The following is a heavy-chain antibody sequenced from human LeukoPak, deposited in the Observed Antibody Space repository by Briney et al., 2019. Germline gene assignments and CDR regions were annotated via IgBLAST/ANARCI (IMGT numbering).Heavy chain of an antibody. V-gene: IGHV4-34*01. CDR3: ARVTYDSGSYLGRLDP. D-gene: IGHD3-10*01. CDR2: ITHSGDT. Sequence: PSETLSLTCRDYGGSFNDYSWTWIRQPPGRGLEWIGEITHSGDTNYNPSLKSRVTMSLDTSKSQISLRLASVTAADTAVYYCARVTYDSGSYLGRLDPWGLGTLVTVSS. J-gene: IGHJ5*02. CDR1: GGSFNDYS.